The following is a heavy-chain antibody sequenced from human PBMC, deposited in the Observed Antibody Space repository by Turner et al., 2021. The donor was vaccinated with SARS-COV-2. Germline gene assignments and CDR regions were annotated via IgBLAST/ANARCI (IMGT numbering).Heavy chain of an antibody. CDR3: ASAPIMISFGGVTGYSDY. V-gene: IGHV4-39*01. J-gene: IGHJ4*02. CDR2: IYYSGST. CDR1: GGAISISSYY. Sequence: QLQLQESGPGRVKPSEALSLTCTIPGGAISISSYYWGWVRQPQGKGLEWIGSIYYSGSTSYNPSLKSRVTISVNTSKNQFSLKLSSVTAAYTAVYYCASAPIMISFGGVTGYSDYWGQGTLVTVSS. D-gene: IGHD3-16*01.